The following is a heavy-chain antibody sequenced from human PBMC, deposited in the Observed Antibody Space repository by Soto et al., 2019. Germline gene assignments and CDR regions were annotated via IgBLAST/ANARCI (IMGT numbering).Heavy chain of an antibody. V-gene: IGHV4-59*08. D-gene: IGHD2-15*01. J-gene: IGHJ5*02. CDR1: GGSISSYY. CDR2: IYYSGST. Sequence: SETLSLTCTVSGGSISSYYWSWIRQPPGKGLEWIGYIYYSGSTNYNPSLKSRVTISVDTSKNQFSLKLSSVTAADTAVYYCARLVVVVAATHPWFDPWGQGTLVTVSS. CDR3: ARLVVVVAATHPWFDP.